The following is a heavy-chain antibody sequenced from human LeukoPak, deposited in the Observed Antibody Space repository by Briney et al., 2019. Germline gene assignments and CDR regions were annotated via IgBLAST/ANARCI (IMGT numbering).Heavy chain of an antibody. D-gene: IGHD6-19*01. J-gene: IGHJ4*02. CDR1: GFTFSDFA. CDR3: AKRNSSGDKNFDY. V-gene: IGHV3-23*01. Sequence: GGSLRLSCAASGFTFSDFAMSWVRQAPGKGLEWVSAISGSGDRTYYADSVKGRFTISRDNSKNTLYLQMNSLRAEDTAVYYCAKRNSSGDKNFDYWGQGTLVTVSS. CDR2: ISGSGDRT.